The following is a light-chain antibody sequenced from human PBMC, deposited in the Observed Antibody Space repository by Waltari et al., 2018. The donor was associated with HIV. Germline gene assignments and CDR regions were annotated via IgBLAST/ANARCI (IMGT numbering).Light chain of an antibody. V-gene: IGKV3-15*01. Sequence: ETVMTQFPATLSVSPGERATRSCRASQSVSSNLAWYQQKPGQAPRLLIYDASTRATGIPARFSGSGSGTEFTLTISSLQSEDFAVYYCQQYSKWPPFFGPGTKVDI. CDR3: QQYSKWPPF. J-gene: IGKJ3*01. CDR2: DAS. CDR1: QSVSSN.